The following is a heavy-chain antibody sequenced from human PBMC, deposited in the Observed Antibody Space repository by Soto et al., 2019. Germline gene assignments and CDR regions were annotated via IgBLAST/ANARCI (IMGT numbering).Heavy chain of an antibody. D-gene: IGHD2-2*01. CDR1: GYTFTGYY. Sequence: GASVKVSCKASGYTFTGYYMHWVRQAPGQLFEWMGWINPNSGGTNYAQKFQGWVTMTRDSSISTAYMVLSRLRSDDTAVYYCAREGCSSTSCYLIYWGQGTLVTVPQ. CDR2: INPNSGGT. J-gene: IGHJ4*02. CDR3: AREGCSSTSCYLIY. V-gene: IGHV1-2*04.